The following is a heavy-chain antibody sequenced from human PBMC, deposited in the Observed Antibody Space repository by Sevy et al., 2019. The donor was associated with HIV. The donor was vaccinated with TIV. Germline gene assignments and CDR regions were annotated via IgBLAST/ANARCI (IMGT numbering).Heavy chain of an antibody. D-gene: IGHD1-26*01. J-gene: IGHJ3*02. CDR2: ISSSGSTI. CDR3: ARAYGGSYYGDAFDI. V-gene: IGHV3-48*03. Sequence: GGSLRLSCAASGFTFSSYEMNWVRQAPGKGLEWVSYISSSGSTIYYADSVKGRFTISRDNAKNSLYLQMNSLRAEDTAVYYCARAYGGSYYGDAFDIWGQGTMVTVSS. CDR1: GFTFSSYE.